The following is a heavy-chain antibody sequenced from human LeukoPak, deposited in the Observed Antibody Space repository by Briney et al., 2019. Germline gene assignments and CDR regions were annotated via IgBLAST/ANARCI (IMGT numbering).Heavy chain of an antibody. D-gene: IGHD6-13*01. Sequence: SETLSLTCAVSGGSISSSNWWSWVRQPPGKGLEWIGEIYHSGSTNYNPSLKSRVTISVDKSKNQFSLKLSSVTAADTAVYYCARDGGTYSSSWYEFDYWGQGTLVTVSS. J-gene: IGHJ4*02. CDR3: ARDGGTYSSSWYEFDY. CDR1: GGSISSSNW. V-gene: IGHV4-4*02. CDR2: IYHSGST.